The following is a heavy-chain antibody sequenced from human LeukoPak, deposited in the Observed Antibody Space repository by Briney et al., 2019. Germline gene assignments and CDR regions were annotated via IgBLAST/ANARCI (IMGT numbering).Heavy chain of an antibody. CDR2: FDPEDGET. D-gene: IGHD3-10*01. V-gene: IGHV1-24*01. Sequence: ASVKVSCKVSGYTLTELSMHWVRQAPGKGLEWMGGFDPEDGETIYAQKFQGRVTMTEDTSTDTAYMELSSLRSEDTAVYYCATPTYGSGSYLDYWGQGTLDTVSS. CDR3: ATPTYGSGSYLDY. CDR1: GYTLTELS. J-gene: IGHJ4*02.